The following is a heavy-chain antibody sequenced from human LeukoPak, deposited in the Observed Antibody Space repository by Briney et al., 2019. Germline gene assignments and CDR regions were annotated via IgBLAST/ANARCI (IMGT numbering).Heavy chain of an antibody. CDR2: ISYDGGNK. Sequence: GGSLRLSCAAFGFTLSSYAMHWVRQAPGKGLEWVAVISYDGGNKYYADSVKGRFTISRDNSKNTLYLQMNSLRAEDTAVYYCATSKGRFGELLASFDYWGQGTLVTVSS. J-gene: IGHJ4*02. D-gene: IGHD3-10*01. V-gene: IGHV3-30*04. CDR3: ATSKGRFGELLASFDY. CDR1: GFTLSSYA.